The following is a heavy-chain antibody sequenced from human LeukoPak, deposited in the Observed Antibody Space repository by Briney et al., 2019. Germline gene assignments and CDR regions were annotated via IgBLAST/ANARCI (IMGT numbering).Heavy chain of an antibody. J-gene: IGHJ4*02. D-gene: IGHD3-9*01. CDR1: GGSISSYY. Sequence: PSETLSLTCTVSGGSISSYYWSWIRQPPGKGLEWIGYIYYSGSTNYNPSLKSRVTISVDTSKNQFSLKLSSVTAADTAVYYCARGAFNILTGYYVPHWDQGTLVTVSS. CDR2: IYYSGST. V-gene: IGHV4-59*08. CDR3: ARGAFNILTGYYVPH.